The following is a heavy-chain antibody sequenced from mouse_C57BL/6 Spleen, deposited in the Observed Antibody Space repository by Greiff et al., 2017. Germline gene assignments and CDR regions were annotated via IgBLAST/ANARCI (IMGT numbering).Heavy chain of an antibody. D-gene: IGHD1-1*01. J-gene: IGHJ3*01. CDR2: IYPRDGST. Sequence: QVQLQQSDAELVKPGASVKISCKVSGYTFTDHTIHWMKQRPEQGLEWIGYIYPRDGSTKYNEKFKGKATLTADKSSSTAYMQLNSLTSEDSAVYFCARGDYYGSSYEGVFAYWGQGTLVTVSA. CDR3: ARGDYYGSSYEGVFAY. V-gene: IGHV1-78*01. CDR1: GYTFTDHT.